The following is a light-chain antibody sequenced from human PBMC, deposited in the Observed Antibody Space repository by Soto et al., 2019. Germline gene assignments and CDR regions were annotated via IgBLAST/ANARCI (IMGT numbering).Light chain of an antibody. Sequence: QSALTQPASLSGSPGQSITISCTGTSSDVGGYNSVSWYQQHPGKAPKLMISEVSNRPSGVSNRFSGSKSGNTASLIISGLQAEDEADSYCSSYTTSGIPRFGGGTKLTVL. CDR3: SSYTTSGIPR. CDR2: EVS. V-gene: IGLV2-14*01. J-gene: IGLJ3*02. CDR1: SSDVGGYNS.